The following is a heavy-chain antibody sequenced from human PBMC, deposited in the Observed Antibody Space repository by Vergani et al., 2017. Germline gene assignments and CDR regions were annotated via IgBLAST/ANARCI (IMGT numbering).Heavy chain of an antibody. J-gene: IGHJ6*03. CDR1: GFTFSSYS. D-gene: IGHD7-27*01. Sequence: VQLVESGGGLVKPGGSLRLSCAASGFTFSSYSMNWVRQAPGKGLEWVSSISSSSSYIYYADSVKGRFTISRDNARNSLYLQMNSLRAEDTAVYYCARHPTPLGLYYSYYYMDVWGKGTTVTVSS. CDR3: ARHPTPLGLYYSYYYMDV. CDR2: ISSSSSYI. V-gene: IGHV3-21*01.